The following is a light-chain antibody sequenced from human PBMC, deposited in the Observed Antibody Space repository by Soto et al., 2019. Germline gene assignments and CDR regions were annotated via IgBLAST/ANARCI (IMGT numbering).Light chain of an antibody. V-gene: IGKV4-1*01. J-gene: IGKJ2*01. CDR2: WAS. CDR3: HQYARDPFT. CDR1: QSVLYTPNNNNY. Sequence: DIVMTQSPDSLAVSLGERATINCKSSQSVLYTPNNNNYLAWFQQKPGPPPKLLIYWASTRESGAPDRFSGSGSGTDFTLTISSVEAEDVAVYYCHQYARDPFTLGHGTKLEIK.